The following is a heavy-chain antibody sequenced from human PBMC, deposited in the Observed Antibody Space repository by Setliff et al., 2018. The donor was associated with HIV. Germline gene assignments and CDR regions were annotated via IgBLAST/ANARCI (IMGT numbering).Heavy chain of an antibody. V-gene: IGHV3-23*01. J-gene: IGHJ4*02. CDR3: VQGGLSSGWGSF. D-gene: IGHD6-25*01. Sequence: GGSLRLSCAASGFTFSNYWIIWVSQAPGKGLEWVSSVATNGGSTYYAASVQGRFTISSDNSKSVVYLQMNSLRAEDTAVYYCVQGGLSSGWGSFWGQGTLVTVSS. CDR1: GFTFSNYW. CDR2: VATNGGST.